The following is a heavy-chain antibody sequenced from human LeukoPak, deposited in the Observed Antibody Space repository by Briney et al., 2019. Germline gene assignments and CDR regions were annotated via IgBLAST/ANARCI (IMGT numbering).Heavy chain of an antibody. CDR1: GYTFTGYY. Sequence: ASVKVSCKASGYTFTGYYMHWVRQAPGQGLEWMGWINPNSGGTNYAQKFQGRVTMTRDTSISTAYMELSRLRSDDTAVYYCASSVSGYDFWSGNHYYMDVWGKGTTFTVSS. CDR2: INPNSGGT. CDR3: ASSVSGYDFWSGNHYYMDV. D-gene: IGHD3-3*01. V-gene: IGHV1-2*02. J-gene: IGHJ6*03.